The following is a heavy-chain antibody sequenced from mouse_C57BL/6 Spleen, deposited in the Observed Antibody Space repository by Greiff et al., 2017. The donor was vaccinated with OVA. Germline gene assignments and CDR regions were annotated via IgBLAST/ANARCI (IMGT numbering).Heavy chain of an antibody. V-gene: IGHV1-9*01. CDR2: ILPGSGST. D-gene: IGHD2-4*01. Sequence: VMLVESGAELMKPGASVKLSCKATGYTFTSYWIEWVKQRPGHGLEWIGEILPGSGSTNYNEKFKGKATFTAETSSNTAYMQLSLMTTEDSAISFYARGNYAQEYYYAMDYWGQGTSVTVSS. CDR1: GYTFTSYW. J-gene: IGHJ4*01. CDR3: ARGNYAQEYYYAMDY.